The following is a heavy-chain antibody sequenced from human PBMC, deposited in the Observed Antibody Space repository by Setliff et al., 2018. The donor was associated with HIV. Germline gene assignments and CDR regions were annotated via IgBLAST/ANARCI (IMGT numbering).Heavy chain of an antibody. CDR1: GGSISSGSYY. V-gene: IGHV4-61*09. Sequence: PSETLSLTCTVSGGSISSGSYYWSWIRQPAGKGLEWIGHIHTSGSTKYNPALKSRVTISADTSKNQFSLNLSSVTAAETAVYYCARARGPEGYFDSWGQGTLVTVSS. CDR2: IHTSGST. CDR3: ARARGPEGYFDS. D-gene: IGHD3-10*01. J-gene: IGHJ4*02.